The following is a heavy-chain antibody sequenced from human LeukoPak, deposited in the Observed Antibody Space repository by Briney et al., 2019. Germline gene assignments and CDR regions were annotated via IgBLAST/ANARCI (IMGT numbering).Heavy chain of an antibody. V-gene: IGHV1-18*01. D-gene: IGHD6-19*01. CDR2: ISAYSSNT. CDR3: ARGGSATNYFDY. J-gene: IGHJ4*02. CDR1: GYTFSSYV. Sequence: ASVKVSCKASGYTFSSYVISWVRQAPGQGLEWMGWISAYSSNTHYAQKLQGRVTMTTDTSTSTAYMELRSLISDDTAVYYCARGGSATNYFDYWGQGTLVTVSS.